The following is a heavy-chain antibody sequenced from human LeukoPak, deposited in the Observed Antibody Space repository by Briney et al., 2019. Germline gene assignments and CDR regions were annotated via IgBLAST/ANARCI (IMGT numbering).Heavy chain of an antibody. D-gene: IGHD1-26*01. CDR2: INPTGGST. V-gene: IGHV1-46*01. J-gene: IGHJ5*02. CDR3: ARDNSVGDNAWWFDP. CDR1: GYTFTSYY. Sequence: ASVKVSRKASGYTFTSYYMHWVRQAPGQGLEWMGLINPTGGSTGYAQKFQGRVTMTRDMSTSTDYIELSSLRSEDTAIYYCARDNSVGDNAWWFDPWGQGTLVTVSS.